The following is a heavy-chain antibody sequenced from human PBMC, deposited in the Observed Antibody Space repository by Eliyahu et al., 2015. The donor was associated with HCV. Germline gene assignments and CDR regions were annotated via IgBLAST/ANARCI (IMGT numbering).Heavy chain of an antibody. CDR2: INWNDVK. V-gene: IGHV2-5*01. D-gene: IGHD3-10*01. CDR1: GFSLRTTGMG. CDR3: VQSGNFYDLGSYGLVGHDYHYIDA. J-gene: IGHJ6*03. Sequence: QVTLRESGPTLVKPTQTLTLTCTFSGFSLRTTGMGVGWIRQPPGQALEWLGIINWNDVKHYSPPLKNRLSLNKDTSRNQVVFTMTNMDPVDTATYFCVQSGNFYDLGSYGLVGHDYHYIDAWGKGTTVTVSS.